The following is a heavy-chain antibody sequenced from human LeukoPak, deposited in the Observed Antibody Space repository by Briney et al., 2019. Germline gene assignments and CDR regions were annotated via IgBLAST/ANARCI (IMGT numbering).Heavy chain of an antibody. V-gene: IGHV4-39*02. J-gene: IGHJ4*02. Sequence: SETLSLTCTVSGGSISSTSYYWGWIRQPPGKGLEWIGCIYYSGSTYYNPSLKSRVTISVDTSKNQFSLKLSSVTAADTAVYYCARELRNSGSRPTFDYWGQGTLVTVSS. CDR2: IYYSGST. CDR3: ARELRNSGSRPTFDY. D-gene: IGHD1-26*01. CDR1: GGSISSTSYY.